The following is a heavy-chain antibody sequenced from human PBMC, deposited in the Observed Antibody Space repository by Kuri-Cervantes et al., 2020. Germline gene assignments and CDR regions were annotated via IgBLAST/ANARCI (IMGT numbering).Heavy chain of an antibody. D-gene: IGHD3-10*01. CDR2: TSGSGGST. J-gene: IGHJ6*02. V-gene: IGHV3-23*01. CDR3: AKGTGSVEYFFFGMDV. CDR1: GFPFRIYD. Sequence: GGSLRPSFAASGFPFRIYDMSWVRKAPGKGLEWVSATSGSGGSTYYADSLKGRFTIYRDNSKNTPYLQGNSLRAEDTAEYSFAKGTGSVEYFFFGMDVWGQGTTVTVSS.